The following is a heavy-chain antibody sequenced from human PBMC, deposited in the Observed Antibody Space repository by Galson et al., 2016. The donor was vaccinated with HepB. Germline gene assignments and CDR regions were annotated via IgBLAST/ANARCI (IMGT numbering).Heavy chain of an antibody. Sequence: SLRLSCTASEFTVSTNHMSWVRQAPGKGLEWVATISGSGDNTYYGDSVKGRFAVSRDNSKNTLSLQLSSLGAEDTAVYYCVRSNFADYWGQGVLVTVTS. V-gene: IGHV3-23*01. CDR1: EFTVSTNH. D-gene: IGHD4-11*01. CDR3: VRSNFADY. J-gene: IGHJ4*02. CDR2: ISGSGDNT.